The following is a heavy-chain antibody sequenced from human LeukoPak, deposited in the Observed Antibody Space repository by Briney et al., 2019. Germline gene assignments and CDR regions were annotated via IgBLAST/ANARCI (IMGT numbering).Heavy chain of an antibody. Sequence: GGSLRLSCAASGFTFSSYSMNWVRQAPGKGLEWVSYISSSSSTIYYADSVKGRFTISRDNAKNSLYLQMNSLRAKDTAVYYCATLSLYWYFDLWGRGTLVTVSS. CDR1: GFTFSSYS. CDR3: ATLSLYWYFDL. J-gene: IGHJ2*01. CDR2: ISSSSSTI. V-gene: IGHV3-48*01.